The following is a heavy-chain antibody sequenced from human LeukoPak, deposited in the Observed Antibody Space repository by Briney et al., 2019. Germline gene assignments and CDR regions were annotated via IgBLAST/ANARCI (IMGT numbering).Heavy chain of an antibody. D-gene: IGHD6-13*01. CDR2: IYYSGST. Sequence: SETLSLTCTVSGGSISSSSYYWGWIRQPPGKGLEWIGSIYYSGSTYYNPSLKSRVTISVDTSKNQFSLKLSSVTAADTAVYYCVRFGVDEAAGPPYFDYWGQGTLVTVSS. V-gene: IGHV4-39*01. CDR3: VRFGVDEAAGPPYFDY. CDR1: GGSISSSSYY. J-gene: IGHJ4*02.